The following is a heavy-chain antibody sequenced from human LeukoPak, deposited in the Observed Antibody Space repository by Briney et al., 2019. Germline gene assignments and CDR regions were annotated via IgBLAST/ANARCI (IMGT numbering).Heavy chain of an antibody. CDR2: INPSWGST. Sequence: GASVKVSRKASGYAFTSYYMHSVRQAPGQGLEWMGIINPSWGSTSYAHKFQGRVTMTRDTSTSTVYMELSSLRSEDTAVHYCAREKRRIAARPPLYYYGMDVWGQGTTVTVSS. J-gene: IGHJ6*02. D-gene: IGHD6-6*01. CDR1: GYAFTSYY. CDR3: AREKRRIAARPPLYYYGMDV. V-gene: IGHV1-46*01.